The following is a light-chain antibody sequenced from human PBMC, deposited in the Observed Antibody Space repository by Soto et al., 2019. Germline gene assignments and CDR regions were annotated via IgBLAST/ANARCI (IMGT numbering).Light chain of an antibody. CDR2: DVS. J-gene: IGLJ1*01. CDR3: FSYAGSYTFYV. CDR1: SSDVGGYNY. Sequence: QSVLTQPRSVSGSPGQSVTISCTGTSSDVGGYNYVSWYQQHPGKAPKLMIYDVSKRPSGVPGRFSGSKSGNTASLTISGLQAEDEADYYCFSYAGSYTFYVFGTGTKVTVL. V-gene: IGLV2-11*01.